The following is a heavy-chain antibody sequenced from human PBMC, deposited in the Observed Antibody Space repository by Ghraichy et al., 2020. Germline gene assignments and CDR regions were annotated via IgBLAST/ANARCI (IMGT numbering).Heavy chain of an antibody. V-gene: IGHV4-34*01. CDR2: INHSGST. CDR1: GGSFSGYY. D-gene: IGHD3/OR15-3a*01. J-gene: IGHJ6*02. CDR3: ARPGRTGYTSYYYGMDV. Sequence: SETLSLTCAVYGGSFSGYYWSWIRQPPGKGLEWIGEINHSGSTNYNPSLKSRVTILVDTSKKQFSLKLRFVTAADTAVYWCARPGRTGYTSYYYGMDVWGQRNTVTGS.